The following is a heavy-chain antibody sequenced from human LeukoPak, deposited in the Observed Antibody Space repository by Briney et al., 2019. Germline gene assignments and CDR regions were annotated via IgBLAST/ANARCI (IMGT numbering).Heavy chain of an antibody. V-gene: IGHV1-2*06. Sequence: ASVKVSCKASGYTFTGYYMHWVRQAPGQGLEWMERINPNSGGTNYAQKFQGRATMTRDTSISTAYMELSRLRSDDTAVYYCARDSCSGGSCYYVYWGQGTLVTVSS. D-gene: IGHD2-15*01. CDR3: ARDSCSGGSCYYVY. CDR1: GYTFTGYY. J-gene: IGHJ4*02. CDR2: INPNSGGT.